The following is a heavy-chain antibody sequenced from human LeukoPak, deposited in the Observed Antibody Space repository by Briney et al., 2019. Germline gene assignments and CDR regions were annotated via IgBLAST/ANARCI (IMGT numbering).Heavy chain of an antibody. V-gene: IGHV3-30-3*01. CDR2: TSYDGSNK. CDR1: GFTLKTYA. CDR3: ARVVEMATIRPADY. D-gene: IGHD5-24*01. Sequence: GRSLRLSCAASGFTLKTYAMYWVRQAPGKGLEWVAVTSYDGSNKYYADSVQGRFTISRDNSKNTLYLQMNSLRAEDTALYYCARVVEMATIRPADYWGQGTLVTVSS. J-gene: IGHJ4*02.